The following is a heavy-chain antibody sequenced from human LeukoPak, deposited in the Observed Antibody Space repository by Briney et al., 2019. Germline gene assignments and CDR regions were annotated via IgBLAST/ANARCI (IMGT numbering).Heavy chain of an antibody. CDR3: ARSRNYYGSGSYYNSNFYYFDY. Sequence: APVKVSCKASGYTFTSYGISWVRQAPGQGLEWMGWISAYNGNTNYAQKLQGRVTMTTDTSTSTAYMELRSLRSDDTAVYYCARSRNYYGSGSYYNSNFYYFDYWGQGTLVTVSS. CDR2: ISAYNGNT. J-gene: IGHJ4*02. V-gene: IGHV1-18*01. CDR1: GYTFTSYG. D-gene: IGHD3-10*01.